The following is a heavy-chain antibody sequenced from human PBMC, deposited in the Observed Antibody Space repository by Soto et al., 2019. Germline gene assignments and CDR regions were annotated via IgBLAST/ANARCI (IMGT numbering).Heavy chain of an antibody. V-gene: IGHV3-53*01. CDR2: IYSGGST. J-gene: IGHJ6*02. CDR3: ATASSILTGYYRNYYYYGMDV. D-gene: IGHD3-9*01. Sequence: GSLRLSCAASGFTVSSNYMSWVRQAPGKGLEWVSVIYSGGSTYYADSVKGRFTISRDNSKNTLYLQMNSLRAEDTAVYYCATASSILTGYYRNYYYYGMDVWGQGTTVTVSS. CDR1: GFTVSSNY.